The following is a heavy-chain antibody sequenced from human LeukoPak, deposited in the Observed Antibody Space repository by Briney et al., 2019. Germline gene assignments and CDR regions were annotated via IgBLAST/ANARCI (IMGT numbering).Heavy chain of an antibody. J-gene: IGHJ6*03. D-gene: IGHD6-19*01. V-gene: IGHV3-30*02. Sequence: GGSLRLSCAASGFTFSSYGMHWDRQAPGKGLEWVAFIRYDGSNKYYADSVKGRFTISGDNSKNTLYLQMNSLRAEDTAVYYCAKDRIAVDGYYYYYMDVWGKGTTVTVSS. CDR2: IRYDGSNK. CDR3: AKDRIAVDGYYYYYMDV. CDR1: GFTFSSYG.